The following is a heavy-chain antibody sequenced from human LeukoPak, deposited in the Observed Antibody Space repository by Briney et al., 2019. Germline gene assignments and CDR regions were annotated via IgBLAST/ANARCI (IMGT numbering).Heavy chain of an antibody. CDR1: GSSIRSTYS. V-gene: IGHV4-61*05. Sequence: PSETLSLTCTVSGSSIRSTYSWGWIRQPPGKGREWIGYIYYSGSTTYNPSLKSRVTIAVDTSKNRYSLKLSSVTAANTAVYYCARVWYYGSGSYPLDYWGQGTLVTVSS. J-gene: IGHJ4*02. D-gene: IGHD3-10*01. CDR3: ARVWYYGSGSYPLDY. CDR2: IYYSGST.